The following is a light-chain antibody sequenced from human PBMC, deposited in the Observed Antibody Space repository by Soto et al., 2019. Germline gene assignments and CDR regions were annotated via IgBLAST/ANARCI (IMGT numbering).Light chain of an antibody. J-gene: IGKJ2*01. CDR3: HQYSSSPHT. CDR1: QNIRSSY. V-gene: IGKV3-20*01. CDR2: GAS. Sequence: EIVLTQSPGTLSLSPGERATLSCRANQNIRSSYLAWYQQKPGQTPRLLIYGASGRATGIPDRFSGSGSGTDFTLIISRLEPEDFAVYYCHQYSSSPHTFGQGTNLEI.